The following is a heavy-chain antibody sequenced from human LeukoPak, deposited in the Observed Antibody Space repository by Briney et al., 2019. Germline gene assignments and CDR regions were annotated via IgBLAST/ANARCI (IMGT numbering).Heavy chain of an antibody. D-gene: IGHD3-22*01. CDR2: ISGSGGST. CDR1: GFTFSSYA. J-gene: IGHJ4*02. CDR3: AKAIDNRGYYFERGADF. Sequence: GGSLRLSCAASGFTFSSYAMSWVRQAPGKGLEWVPAISGSGGSTYYADSVKGRFTISRDNSKNTLYLQMNSLRAEDTAVYYCAKAIDNRGYYFERGADFWGQGTMVTVSS. V-gene: IGHV3-23*01.